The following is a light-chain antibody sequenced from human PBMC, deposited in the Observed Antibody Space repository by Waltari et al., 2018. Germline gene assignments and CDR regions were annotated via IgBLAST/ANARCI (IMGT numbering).Light chain of an antibody. CDR1: SSNVGGYNH. V-gene: IGLV2-8*01. Sequence: QSALTQPPSASGSPGTSVTFPCTGTSSNVGGYNHISWYQQHPGKAPNLMIYEVSKRPSGVPDRFSGSRSGNTASLTVSGLQAEDEADYYCSSYAGSNNLVFGGGTKLTVL. J-gene: IGLJ2*01. CDR2: EVS. CDR3: SSYAGSNNLV.